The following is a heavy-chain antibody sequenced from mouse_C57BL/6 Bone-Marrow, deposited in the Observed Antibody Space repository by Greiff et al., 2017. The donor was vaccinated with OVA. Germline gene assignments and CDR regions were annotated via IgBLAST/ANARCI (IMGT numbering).Heavy chain of an antibody. CDR2: SRNKANDYTT. Sequence: EVKVVDSGGGLVQSGRSLRLSCATSGFTFSDFYMEWVRQAPGKGLEWIAASRNKANDYTTEYSASVKGRFIVSRDTSQSILYLQMNALRAEDTAMYYCARDARGGSSPFAYWGQGTLVTVSA. D-gene: IGHD1-1*01. CDR3: ARDARGGSSPFAY. J-gene: IGHJ3*01. CDR1: GFTFSDFY. V-gene: IGHV7-1*01.